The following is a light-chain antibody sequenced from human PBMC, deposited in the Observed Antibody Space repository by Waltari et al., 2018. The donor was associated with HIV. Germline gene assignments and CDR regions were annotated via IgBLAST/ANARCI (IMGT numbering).Light chain of an antibody. CDR2: AND. Sequence: QSVLTQPPSVSGAPGQRVTISCTGSSSNIGAGYDVHWYQPLPGTAPKLVIYANDNRPSGVPDRFSGSKSGTSASPAITGLQAEDDADYYCQSYDSALSGSVFGGGTKLTVL. J-gene: IGLJ2*01. CDR1: SSNIGAGYD. CDR3: QSYDSALSGSV. V-gene: IGLV1-40*01.